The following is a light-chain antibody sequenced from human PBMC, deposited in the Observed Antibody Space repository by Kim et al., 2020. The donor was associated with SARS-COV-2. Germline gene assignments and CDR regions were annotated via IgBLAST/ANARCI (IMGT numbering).Light chain of an antibody. CDR2: AAS. V-gene: IGKV1-9*01. CDR3: RQLNSYPGT. J-gene: IGKJ1*01. Sequence: IQLTQSPSFLSASVGDRVTITCRASQGISSYLAWYEQKPGKAPKLLIYAASTLQSGVPTRFSGSGSGTDFTLTISNLQPEDFATYSCRQLNSYPGTFGQGTKVDNK. CDR1: QGISSY.